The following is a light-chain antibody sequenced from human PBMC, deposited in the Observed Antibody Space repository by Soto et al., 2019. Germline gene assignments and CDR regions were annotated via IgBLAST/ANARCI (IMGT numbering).Light chain of an antibody. V-gene: IGKV1-5*01. CDR2: CAS. CDR1: QSVSIW. Sequence: IQMTKSLSTLSASVGDRVTFTCRASQSVSIWLAWYQQKPGKAPKLLISCASTLESGGPSRFSGSGSGTEFTLTISSLQPDDFATYYCQQYKNYLTFGQGTKVDI. J-gene: IGKJ1*01. CDR3: QQYKNYLT.